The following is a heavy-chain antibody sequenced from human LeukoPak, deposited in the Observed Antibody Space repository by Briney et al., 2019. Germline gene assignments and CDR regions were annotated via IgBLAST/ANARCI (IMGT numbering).Heavy chain of an antibody. J-gene: IGHJ1*01. CDR2: IKQDGSQK. CDR1: GFTFSSYW. CDR3: VRDGNDGLNDWEY. D-gene: IGHD1-1*01. Sequence: PGGSLRLSCAASGFTFSSYWMSWVRQAPGKGLEWLANIKQDGSQKYYVDSVKDRFTISRDNAKNSLYLQLDSLRADDTAVYYCVRDGNDGLNDWEYWGQGALVTVSS. V-gene: IGHV3-7*03.